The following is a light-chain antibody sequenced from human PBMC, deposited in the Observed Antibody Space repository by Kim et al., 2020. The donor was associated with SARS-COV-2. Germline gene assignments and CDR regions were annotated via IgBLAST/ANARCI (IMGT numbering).Light chain of an antibody. CDR2: KAS. Sequence: DIQMTQSPSTLSASVGDRVTITCRASQSISSWLAWYQQKPGKAPKLLIHKASSLESGVPSRFSGSGSGTEFTLTISSLQPDDFATYYCKQYNSYSLTFGQGTKVDIK. CDR1: QSISSW. J-gene: IGKJ1*01. CDR3: KQYNSYSLT. V-gene: IGKV1-5*03.